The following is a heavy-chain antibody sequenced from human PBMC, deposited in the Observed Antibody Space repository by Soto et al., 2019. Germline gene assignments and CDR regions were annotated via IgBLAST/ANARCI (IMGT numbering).Heavy chain of an antibody. J-gene: IGHJ6*03. CDR1: GGSISSGGYY. Sequence: PSETLSLTCTVSGGSISSGGYYWGWIRHHPGKGLEWIGYIYYSGSTYYNPSLKSRVTISVDTSKNQFSLKLSSVTAADTAVYYCARGGYSGYDSRYYYYMDVWGKGTTVTVSS. V-gene: IGHV4-31*03. D-gene: IGHD5-12*01. CDR2: IYYSGST. CDR3: ARGGYSGYDSRYYYYMDV.